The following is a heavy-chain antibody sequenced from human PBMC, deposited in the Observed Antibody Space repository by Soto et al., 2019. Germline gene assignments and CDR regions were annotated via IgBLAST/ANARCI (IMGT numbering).Heavy chain of an antibody. J-gene: IGHJ4*02. CDR2: ISSSGSTI. CDR3: ASSWELLL. V-gene: IGHV3-48*03. Sequence: SLRLSCAASGFTFSSYEMNWVRQAPGKGLEWVSYISSSGSTIYYADSVKGRFTISRDNAKNSLYLQMNSLRAEDTAVYYCASSWELLLWGQGTLVTVYS. CDR1: GFTFSSYE. D-gene: IGHD1-26*01.